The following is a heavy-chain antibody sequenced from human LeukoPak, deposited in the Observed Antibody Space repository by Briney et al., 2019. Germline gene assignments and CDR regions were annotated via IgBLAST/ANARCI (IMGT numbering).Heavy chain of an antibody. CDR2: IYYSGST. CDR1: GVSISSSSYY. J-gene: IGHJ4*02. V-gene: IGHV4-39*01. CDR3: ARLERQWLFILDY. Sequence: SETLSLTCTVSGVSISSSSYYWGWIRQPPGKGLEWIGSIYYSGSTYYNPSLKSRVTISVDTSKNQFSLKLSSVTAADTAVYYCARLERQWLFILDYWGQGTLVTVSS. D-gene: IGHD6-19*01.